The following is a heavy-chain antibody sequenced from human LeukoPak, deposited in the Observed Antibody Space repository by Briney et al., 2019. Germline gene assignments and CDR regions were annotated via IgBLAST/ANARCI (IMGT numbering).Heavy chain of an antibody. Sequence: PGGSLRLSCSAAGFTFKSYPMHWVRQAPGKGLEYVSGISRNGGSTYYADSVKGRFTISRDNSKNTLYLQMSSLRAEDTAVYYCVKESGFMVAPNSAFDIWGQGTMVTVSS. CDR1: GFTFKSYP. D-gene: IGHD4/OR15-4a*01. CDR3: VKESGFMVAPNSAFDI. J-gene: IGHJ3*02. V-gene: IGHV3-64D*06. CDR2: ISRNGGST.